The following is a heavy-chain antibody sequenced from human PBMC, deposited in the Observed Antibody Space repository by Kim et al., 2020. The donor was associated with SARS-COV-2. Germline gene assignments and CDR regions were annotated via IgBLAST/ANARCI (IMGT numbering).Heavy chain of an antibody. J-gene: IGHJ6*02. Sequence: SVKVSCKASGGTFSSYAISWVRQAPGQGLEWMGGIIPIFGTANYAQKFQGRVTITADESTSTAYMELSSLRSEDTAVYYCARPIVVVPAAIAHYYYYGMDVWGQGTTVSVSS. CDR3: ARPIVVVPAAIAHYYYYGMDV. D-gene: IGHD2-2*01. CDR1: GGTFSSYA. V-gene: IGHV1-69*13. CDR2: IIPIFGTA.